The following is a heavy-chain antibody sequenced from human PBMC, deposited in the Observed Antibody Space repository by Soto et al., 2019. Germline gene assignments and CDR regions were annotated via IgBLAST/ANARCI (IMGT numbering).Heavy chain of an antibody. CDR3: ARYYYDSSGYYPLQAPGMDNWFDP. CDR1: GGSISSGGYS. CDR2: IYHSGST. D-gene: IGHD3-22*01. V-gene: IGHV4-30-2*01. Sequence: SETLSLTCAVSGGSISSGGYSWSWIRKPPGKGLEWIGYIYHSGSTNYNPSLKSRVTISVDKSKNQFSLKLSSVTAADTAVYYCARYYYDSSGYYPLQAPGMDNWFDPWGQGTLVTVSS. J-gene: IGHJ5*02.